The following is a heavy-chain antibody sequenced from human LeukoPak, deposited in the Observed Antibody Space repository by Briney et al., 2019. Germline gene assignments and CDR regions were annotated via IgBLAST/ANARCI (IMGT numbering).Heavy chain of an antibody. CDR1: VYTFTSYG. CDR3: ATYSAAGRTYYFDY. Sequence: ASVKVSCKASVYTFTSYGISWVRQAPGPGLEWMGWISAYNGNTNYAQKLQGRVTMTTDTSTSTAYMELRSLRSDATAVYYCATYSAAGRTYYFDYWGQGALVTVSS. D-gene: IGHD6-13*01. J-gene: IGHJ4*02. CDR2: ISAYNGNT. V-gene: IGHV1-18*01.